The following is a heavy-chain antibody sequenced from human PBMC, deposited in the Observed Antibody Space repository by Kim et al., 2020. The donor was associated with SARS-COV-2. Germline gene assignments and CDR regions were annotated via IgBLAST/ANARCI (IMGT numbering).Heavy chain of an antibody. Sequence: YADSVKGRFTISRDNSKNTLYLQMNSLRAEDTAVYYCAKPTETGSSYFDYWGQGTLVTVSS. D-gene: IGHD6-6*01. CDR3: AKPTETGSSYFDY. J-gene: IGHJ4*02. V-gene: IGHV3-23*01.